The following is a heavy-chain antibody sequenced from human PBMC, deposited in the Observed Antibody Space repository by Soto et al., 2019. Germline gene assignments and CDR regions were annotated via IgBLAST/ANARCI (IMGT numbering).Heavy chain of an antibody. CDR3: AREENLCSGYLINAFDI. J-gene: IGHJ3*02. Sequence: QVELVQSGAAVKKPRSSVKVSCKASGGTFSSYDLSWVRQAPGQGVEWVGGIIPIFGTANYAQKFQGRVTITADDTTTTAYMELSRRRSEDTAVYYCAREENLCSGYLINAFDIWGQGTMVTVSS. CDR2: IIPIFGTA. D-gene: IGHD3-22*01. CDR1: GGTFSSYD. V-gene: IGHV1-69*01.